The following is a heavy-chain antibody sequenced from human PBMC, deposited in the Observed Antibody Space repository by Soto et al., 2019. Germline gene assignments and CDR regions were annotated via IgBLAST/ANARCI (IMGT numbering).Heavy chain of an antibody. V-gene: IGHV4-34*01. CDR1: GGSISGYY. Sequence: SETLSLTCTVSGGSISGYYWSWIRQPPGKGLEWIGEINHSGSTNYNPSLKSRVTISVDTSKNQFSLKLSSVTAADTAVYYCARAYTGVITYYYYYMDVWGKGTTVTVSS. J-gene: IGHJ6*03. CDR3: ARAYTGVITYYYYYMDV. CDR2: INHSGST. D-gene: IGHD3-16*02.